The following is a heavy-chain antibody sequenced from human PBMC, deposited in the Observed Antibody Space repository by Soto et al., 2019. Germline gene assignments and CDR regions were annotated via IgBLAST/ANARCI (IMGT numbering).Heavy chain of an antibody. CDR3: ARVSGYYLPDY. V-gene: IGHV1-3*01. CDR1: GYTITNXA. Sequence: ASVKVSCKASGYTITNXAMHWVRQAPGQRLEWMGWINAGNGNTKYSQKFQGRVTITRDTSASTAYMELSSLRSEDTAVYYCARVSGYYLPDYWGQGTLVTSPQ. D-gene: IGHD5-12*01. J-gene: IGHJ4*02. CDR2: INAGNGNT.